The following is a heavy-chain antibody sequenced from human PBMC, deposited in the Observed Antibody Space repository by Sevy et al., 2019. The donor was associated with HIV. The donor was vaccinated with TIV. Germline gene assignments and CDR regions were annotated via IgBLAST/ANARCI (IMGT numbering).Heavy chain of an antibody. V-gene: IGHV3-73*01. D-gene: IGHD2-2*02. Sequence: GGSLRLSCAASGFTFSGSAMHWVRQASGKGLEWVGRIRSKANSYATAYAASVKGRFTISRDDSKNTAYLQMNSLKTEDTAVYYCTRVVVVPAAIIDYYYYMDVWGKGTTVTVS. CDR1: GFTFSGSA. J-gene: IGHJ6*03. CDR3: TRVVVVPAAIIDYYYYMDV. CDR2: IRSKANSYAT.